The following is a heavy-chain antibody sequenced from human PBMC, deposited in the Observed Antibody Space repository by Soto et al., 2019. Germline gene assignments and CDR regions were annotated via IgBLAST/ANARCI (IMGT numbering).Heavy chain of an antibody. Sequence: SETLSLTCTVSGGSISSSSYYWGWIRQPPGKGLEWIGSIYYSGSTYYNPSLKSRVTISVDTSKNQFSLKLSSVTAADTAVYYCARLDCGGDCYDYYYYGMDVWGQGTTVTVSS. J-gene: IGHJ6*02. D-gene: IGHD2-21*02. V-gene: IGHV4-39*01. CDR2: IYYSGST. CDR3: ARLDCGGDCYDYYYYGMDV. CDR1: GGSISSSSYY.